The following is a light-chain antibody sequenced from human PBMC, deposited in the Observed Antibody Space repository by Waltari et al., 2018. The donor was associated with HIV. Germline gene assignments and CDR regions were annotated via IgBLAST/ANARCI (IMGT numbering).Light chain of an antibody. CDR2: DDD. CDR3: QVWDSSSDHRI. CDR1: NLGDKS. Sequence: SYVLTQPPSESVAPGKTARITCEGKNLGDKSVHWYQQKPGQAPVLVIYDDDDRPSGIPERFSGSSSGNTATLTINRVEAGDEADYYCQVWDSSSDHRIFGGGTKLTVL. V-gene: IGLV3-21*04. J-gene: IGLJ2*01.